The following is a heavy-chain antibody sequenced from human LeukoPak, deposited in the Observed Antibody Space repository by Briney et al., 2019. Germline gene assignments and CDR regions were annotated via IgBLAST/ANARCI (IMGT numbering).Heavy chain of an antibody. CDR2: IYYSGST. J-gene: IGHJ6*03. V-gene: IGHV4-59*01. D-gene: IGHD6-13*01. CDR3: ASQYSSSWSYMDV. CDR1: GGSISSYY. Sequence: SETLSLTCTVSGGSISSYYWCWIWQRPGTGKGRNGIIYYSGSTNYNPSLKSRVTISVDTSKNQFSPKLSSVTAADTAVYYCASQYSSSWSYMDVWGKGTTVTVSS.